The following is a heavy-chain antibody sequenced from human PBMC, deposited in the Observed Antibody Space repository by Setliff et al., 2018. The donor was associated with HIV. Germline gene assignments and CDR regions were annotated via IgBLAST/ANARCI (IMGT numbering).Heavy chain of an antibody. D-gene: IGHD3-16*01. Sequence: PGGSLRLSCAASGFAFSSYALHWVRRAPGKGLEWVSVIFGGGTTLYADSVKGRFIISRDNSKNTLYLQMNNLRTEDTAVYYSVWGSGAWGQGTLVTVSS. CDR1: GFAFSSYA. V-gene: IGHV3-66*02. CDR3: VWGSGA. CDR2: IFGGGTT. J-gene: IGHJ4*02.